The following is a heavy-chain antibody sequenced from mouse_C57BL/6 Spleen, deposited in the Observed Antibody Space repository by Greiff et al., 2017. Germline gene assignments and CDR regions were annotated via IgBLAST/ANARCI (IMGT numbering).Heavy chain of an antibody. CDR1: GYSITSGYY. V-gene: IGHV3-6*01. Sequence: EVKLMESGPGLVKPSQSLSLTCSVTGYSITSGYYWNWIRQFPGNKLEWMGYISYDGSNNYNPSLKNRISITRDTSKNQFFLKLNSVTTEDTATYYCARARHYYGSSYGYFDVWGTGTTVTVSS. CDR2: ISYDGSN. D-gene: IGHD1-1*01. CDR3: ARARHYYGSSYGYFDV. J-gene: IGHJ1*03.